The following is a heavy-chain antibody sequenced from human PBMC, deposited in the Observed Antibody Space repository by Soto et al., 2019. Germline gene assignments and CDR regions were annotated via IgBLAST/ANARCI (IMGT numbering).Heavy chain of an antibody. J-gene: IGHJ6*02. V-gene: IGHV1-18*01. CDR2: ISAYNGNT. D-gene: IGHD2-2*01. CDR3: ARDIVGVPAATRGYYYYGMDV. Sequence: VKVSCKASGYTFTIYGISWVRQAPGQGLEWMGWISAYNGNTNYAQKLQGRVTMTTDTSASTAYMELRSLRSDDTAVYYCARDIVGVPAATRGYYYYGMDVWGQGTTVTVSS. CDR1: GYTFTIYG.